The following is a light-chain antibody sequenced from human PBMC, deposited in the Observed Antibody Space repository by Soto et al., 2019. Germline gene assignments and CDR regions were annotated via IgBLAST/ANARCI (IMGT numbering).Light chain of an antibody. V-gene: IGKV3-20*01. CDR1: QSVSSSY. J-gene: IGKJ1*01. CDR2: GAS. CDR3: QQYYTSPRT. Sequence: DIVLTQSPCTLSLSPGERATLSCRASQSVSSSYLAWYQQKPGQSPRLLIFGASSRATGTPDRFSGSGSGTDFTLTISRLEPEDFAVYYCQQYYTSPRTFGQGTKVEIK.